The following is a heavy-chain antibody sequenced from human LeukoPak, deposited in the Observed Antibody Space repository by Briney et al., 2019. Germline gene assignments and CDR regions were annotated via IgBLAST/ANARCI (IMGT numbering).Heavy chain of an antibody. V-gene: IGHV1-2*02. Sequence: GASVKISSKTSAYTFTGYYMHWVRQAPGQGLEWMGWINPTSGGTNYAQKFQGRVTKTRDTSISTAYMELSRLRSDDKAVYYCATATVSYYYMDVWGKGTTVTVSS. D-gene: IGHD4-11*01. CDR2: INPTSGGT. J-gene: IGHJ6*03. CDR1: AYTFTGYY. CDR3: ATATVSYYYMDV.